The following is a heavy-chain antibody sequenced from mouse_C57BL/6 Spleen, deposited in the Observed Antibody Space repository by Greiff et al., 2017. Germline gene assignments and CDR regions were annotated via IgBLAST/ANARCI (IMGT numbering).Heavy chain of an antibody. CDR1: GFTFSSYG. V-gene: IGHV5-6*02. CDR3: ARQKSSYYSNYSWFAY. CDR2: ISSGGSYT. D-gene: IGHD2-5*01. Sequence: DVKLVESGGDLVKPGGSLKLSCAASGFTFSSYGMSWVRQTPDKRLGWVATISSGGSYTYYPDSVKGRFTISRDNAKNTLYLQMSSLKSENTAMYYCARQKSSYYSNYSWFAYWGQGTLVTVSA. J-gene: IGHJ3*01.